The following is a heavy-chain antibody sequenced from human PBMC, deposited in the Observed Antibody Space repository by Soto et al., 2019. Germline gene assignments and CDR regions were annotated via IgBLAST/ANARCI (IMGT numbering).Heavy chain of an antibody. V-gene: IGHV1-18*01. Sequence: QVQLVQSGGEVRKPGASVKLSCKTSGYTFTTYGVGWVRQAPGQGLEWLGWSSTYNDDTNYAQKLQGRVTMTTDTSTSTAYMELRSLTSDDTAMYYCARVGYGSSFTDFWGQETLVTVSS. CDR1: GYTFTTYG. J-gene: IGHJ4*02. D-gene: IGHD3-22*01. CDR2: SSTYNDDT. CDR3: ARVGYGSSFTDF.